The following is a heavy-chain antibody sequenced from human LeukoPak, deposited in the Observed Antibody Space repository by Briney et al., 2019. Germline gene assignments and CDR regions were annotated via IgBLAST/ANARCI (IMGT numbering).Heavy chain of an antibody. V-gene: IGHV4-30-2*01. CDR1: GGSISSGGYS. CDR2: IYHSGST. J-gene: IGHJ5*02. Sequence: PSQTLSLTCAVSGGSISSGGYSWSWIRQPPGKGLEWIGYIYHSGSTNYNPSLKSRVTISVDTSKNQFSLKLSSVTAADTAVYYCARGPYYKFDPWGQGTLVTVSS. D-gene: IGHD3-10*01. CDR3: ARGPYYKFDP.